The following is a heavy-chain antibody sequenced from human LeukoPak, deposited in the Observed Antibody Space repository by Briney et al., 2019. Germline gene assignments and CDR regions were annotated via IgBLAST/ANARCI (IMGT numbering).Heavy chain of an antibody. Sequence: GGSLRLSCAASGFTFTSYGMSWVRQAPGKGLEWVSGLDNNGDNTYYAGSVKGRFTISRDNTKNTLYLQMNSLRAEDTAVYYCAKDRHAPGRYCSSTSCFPFDSWGQGTLVTVSS. V-gene: IGHV3-23*01. CDR2: LDNNGDNT. CDR3: AKDRHAPGRYCSSTSCFPFDS. J-gene: IGHJ5*01. CDR1: GFTFTSYG. D-gene: IGHD2-2*01.